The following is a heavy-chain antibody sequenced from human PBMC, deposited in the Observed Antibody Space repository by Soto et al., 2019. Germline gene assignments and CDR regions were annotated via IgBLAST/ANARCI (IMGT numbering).Heavy chain of an antibody. Sequence: QVQLVQSGAEVKKPGSSVKVSCKASGGTFSSYAISWVRQAPGQGLEWMGGIIPIFGTANYAQKFQGRVTITADESTSTAYMELSSLRSEDTAVYYCARVIARHYYDSRKALSGMDVWGQGTTVTVSS. J-gene: IGHJ6*02. CDR1: GGTFSSYA. CDR3: ARVIARHYYDSRKALSGMDV. CDR2: IIPIFGTA. D-gene: IGHD3-22*01. V-gene: IGHV1-69*01.